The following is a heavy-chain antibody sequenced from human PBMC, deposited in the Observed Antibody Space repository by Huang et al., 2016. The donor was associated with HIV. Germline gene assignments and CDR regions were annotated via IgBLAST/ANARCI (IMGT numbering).Heavy chain of an antibody. D-gene: IGHD1-1*01. V-gene: IGHV4-34*02. J-gene: IGHJ3*01. CDR3: ARGRDTTEMDTVDDALDV. Sequence: QVRLQQWGGGLVRPSETLSRTCAVYGGPFSTHYWRGIRQSPGKGLEWIAEIKYNGHANFNPSLRSRVSISVDTSKNQFSLNVTSVTAADTAIYYCARGRDTTEMDTVDDALDVWDQGTLVSVSS. CDR1: GGPFSTHY. CDR2: IKYNGHA.